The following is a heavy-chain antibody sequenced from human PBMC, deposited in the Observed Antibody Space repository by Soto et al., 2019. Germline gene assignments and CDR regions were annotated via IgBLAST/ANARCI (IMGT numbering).Heavy chain of an antibody. CDR2: IDPSDSYT. CDR1: GYSFTSYW. Sequence: PGESLKISCKGSGYSFTSYWISWVRQMPGKGLEWMGRIDPSDSYTNYSPSLQGHVTISADKSISTAYLQWSSLKASDTAMYYCARRKSGTRDAFDIWGQGTMVTVSS. J-gene: IGHJ3*02. V-gene: IGHV5-10-1*01. D-gene: IGHD3-10*01. CDR3: ARRKSGTRDAFDI.